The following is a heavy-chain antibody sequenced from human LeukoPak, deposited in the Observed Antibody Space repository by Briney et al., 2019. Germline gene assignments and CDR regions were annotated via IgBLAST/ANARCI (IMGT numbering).Heavy chain of an antibody. D-gene: IGHD2-2*02. Sequence: ASVKVSCKASGYTFTIYYMHWVRQAPGQGLEWMGWINPNSGATSYAQRLQGRVTMTRDTSISTAYMELSGLTSDDTAVYYCARNPPYCTSTSCYNDYWGQGTLVTASS. J-gene: IGHJ4*02. V-gene: IGHV1-2*02. CDR2: INPNSGAT. CDR3: ARNPPYCTSTSCYNDY. CDR1: GYTFTIYY.